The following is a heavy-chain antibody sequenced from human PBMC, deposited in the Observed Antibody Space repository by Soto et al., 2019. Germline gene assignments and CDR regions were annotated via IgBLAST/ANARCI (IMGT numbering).Heavy chain of an antibody. D-gene: IGHD3-22*01. J-gene: IGHJ4*02. CDR1: GGTFSSYA. V-gene: IGHV1-69*01. CDR3: ARFWAYYDSSGGEVGAYFDY. Sequence: QVQLVQSGAEVKKPGSSVKVSCKASGGTFSSYAISWVRQAPGQGLEWMGGIIPIFGTANYAQKFQGRVTITADESTSTAYMELSSLRSEDTAVYYCARFWAYYDSSGGEVGAYFDYWGQGTLVTVSS. CDR2: IIPIFGTA.